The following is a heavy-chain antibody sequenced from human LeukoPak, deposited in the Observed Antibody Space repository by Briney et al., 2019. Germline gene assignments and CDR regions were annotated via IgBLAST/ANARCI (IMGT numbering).Heavy chain of an antibody. D-gene: IGHD2-2*01. CDR3: ARDFSADCSSTGCYVGWFDP. CDR1: GYTFTSYA. J-gene: IGHJ5*02. V-gene: IGHV7-4-1*02. Sequence: ASVKVSCKASGYTFTSYAMNWVRQAPGQGLEWMGWINTNTGNPTYAQGFTGRFVFSLDTSVSTAYLQISSLKAEDTAVYYCARDFSADCSSTGCYVGWFDPWGQGTLVTVSS. CDR2: INTNTGNP.